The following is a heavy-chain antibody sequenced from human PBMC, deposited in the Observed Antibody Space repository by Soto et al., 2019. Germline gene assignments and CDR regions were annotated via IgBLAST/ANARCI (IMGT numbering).Heavy chain of an antibody. CDR2: IHYSGDA. D-gene: IGHD2-15*01. CDR3: SRHYCSGGSCYYYGMDV. Sequence: SETLSLTCTVSGVSISSSGHYWGWVRQPPGKGLEWIGTIHYSGDAYYNPSLKSRVSISVDTSKSQFSLKLNSVTAADTALYYCSRHYCSGGSCYYYGMDVWGQGTTVTVSS. V-gene: IGHV4-39*01. CDR1: GVSISSSGHY. J-gene: IGHJ6*02.